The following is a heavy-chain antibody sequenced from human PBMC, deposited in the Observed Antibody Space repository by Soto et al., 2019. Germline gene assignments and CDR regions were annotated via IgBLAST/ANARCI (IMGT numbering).Heavy chain of an antibody. Sequence: SETLSLTCDVSDSSISGAFYWGWVRQSPGKGLEWIGSIYHSGSTYYNPSLKSRVTISIDTSENHFSLELNSVTAADTGLYYCARDLVYYGNYYYTKDVWGQGITVTVSS. CDR1: DSSISGAFY. CDR3: ARDLVYYGNYYYTKDV. V-gene: IGHV4-38-2*02. D-gene: IGHD3-16*01. J-gene: IGHJ6*02. CDR2: IYHSGST.